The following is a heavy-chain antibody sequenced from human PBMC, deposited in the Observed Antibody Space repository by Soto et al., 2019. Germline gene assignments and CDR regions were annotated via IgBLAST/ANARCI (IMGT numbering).Heavy chain of an antibody. CDR1: GFTFSDYY. CDR2: ISSSGSTI. Sequence: GGSLRLSCAASGFTFSDYYMSWIRQAPGKGLEWVSYISSSGSTIYYADSVKGRFTISRDNAKNSLYLQMNSLRAEDTAVYYCARDSWGSSSSGGTWDLDYWGQGTLVTVSS. J-gene: IGHJ4*02. D-gene: IGHD6-6*01. V-gene: IGHV3-11*01. CDR3: ARDSWGSSSSGGTWDLDY.